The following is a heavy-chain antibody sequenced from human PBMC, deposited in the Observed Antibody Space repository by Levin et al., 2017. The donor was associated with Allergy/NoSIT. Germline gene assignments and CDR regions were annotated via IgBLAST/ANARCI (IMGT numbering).Heavy chain of an antibody. CDR2: IYYSGST. V-gene: IGHV4-59*01. J-gene: IGHJ6*02. Sequence: SETLSLTCTVSGGSISYYYWSWIRQPPGKGLEWIGHIYYSGSTDYNPSLKSRVTISLDTSKKQFSLKLSSVTAADTAVYYCARGVGFGGEMDVWGQGTTVTVSS. CDR3: ARGVGFGGEMDV. CDR1: GGSISYYY. D-gene: IGHD3-3*01.